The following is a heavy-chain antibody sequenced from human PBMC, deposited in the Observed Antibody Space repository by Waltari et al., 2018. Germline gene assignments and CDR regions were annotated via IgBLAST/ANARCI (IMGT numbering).Heavy chain of an antibody. D-gene: IGHD2-8*02. CDR1: GGSISSHY. CDR2: IYYSWST. Sequence: QVQLQESGPGLVKPSETLSLTCTVSGGSISSHYWSWLRQPPGKGLEWIGYIYYSWSTNYNPSLKSRVTISVDTSKNQFSLKLSSVTAADTAVYYCALQGYCTGGVCYGFDPWGQGTLVTVSS. V-gene: IGHV4-59*11. J-gene: IGHJ5*02. CDR3: ALQGYCTGGVCYGFDP.